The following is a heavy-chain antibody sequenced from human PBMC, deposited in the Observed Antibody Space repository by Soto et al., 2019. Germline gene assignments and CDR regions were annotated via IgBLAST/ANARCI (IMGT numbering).Heavy chain of an antibody. CDR3: AKGQTYCSSASCYFLPRVDAP. Sequence: EVQLVESGGGLVQPGRSLRLSCAASGFTFDDYAMHWVRQAPGRGLEWVSGISSNSGSVGYAYSVQGRFTISRDNAKKSLYLEMNSLRPEDTAWYYCAKGQTYCSSASCYFLPRVDAPWGQGTLVTVSS. D-gene: IGHD2-2*01. J-gene: IGHJ5*02. V-gene: IGHV3-9*01. CDR2: ISSNSGSV. CDR1: GFTFDDYA.